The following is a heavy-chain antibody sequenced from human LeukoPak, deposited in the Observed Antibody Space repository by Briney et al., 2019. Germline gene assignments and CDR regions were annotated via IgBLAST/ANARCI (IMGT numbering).Heavy chain of an antibody. J-gene: IGHJ3*02. Sequence: GGSLSLSCAASGFTFSSYAMSWVRQAPGKGLEWVSAISGSGGSTYYADSVKGRFTISRDNSKNTLYLQMNSLRAEDTAVYYCAKSCSGGSCPFDIWGQGTMVTVSS. CDR2: ISGSGGST. CDR3: AKSCSGGSCPFDI. D-gene: IGHD2-15*01. V-gene: IGHV3-23*01. CDR1: GFTFSSYA.